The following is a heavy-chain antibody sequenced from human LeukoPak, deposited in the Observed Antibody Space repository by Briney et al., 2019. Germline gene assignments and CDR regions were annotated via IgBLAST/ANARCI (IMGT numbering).Heavy chain of an antibody. CDR1: GGSVSSGSYY. CDR3: AREWRGSDAFDI. D-gene: IGHD3-10*01. Sequence: PSETLSLTCTVSGGSVSSGSYYWRWIRQPPGQGLEWIGYIYYSGSTNYNPSLKSRVTISVDTSKNQFSLKLSSVTAADTAVYYCAREWRGSDAFDIWGQGTMVTVSS. CDR2: IYYSGST. J-gene: IGHJ3*02. V-gene: IGHV4-61*01.